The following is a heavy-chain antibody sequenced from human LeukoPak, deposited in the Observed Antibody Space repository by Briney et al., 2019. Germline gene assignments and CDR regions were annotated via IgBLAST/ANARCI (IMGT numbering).Heavy chain of an antibody. V-gene: IGHV3-23*01. CDR3: AKDKVRLITFGGVIVDY. J-gene: IGHJ4*02. Sequence: GGSLRLSCAASGFTFSSYAMSWVRQAPGKGLEWVSAISGSGGSTYYADSVKGRFTISRDNSKNTLYLQMNSLRAEDAAVYWCAKDKVRLITFGGVIVDYWGQGTLATVSS. D-gene: IGHD3-16*02. CDR2: ISGSGGST. CDR1: GFTFSSYA.